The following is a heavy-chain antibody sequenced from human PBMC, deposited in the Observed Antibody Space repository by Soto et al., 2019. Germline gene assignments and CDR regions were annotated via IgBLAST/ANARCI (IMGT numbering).Heavy chain of an antibody. D-gene: IGHD2-8*02. CDR2: ISSSSSYV. CDR3: ARGPTPTWYYFDY. J-gene: IGHJ4*02. CDR1: GFTXSSYS. Sequence: ESLKISCAASGFTXSSYSMNWVRQAPGKGLEWVSSISSSSSYVYYADSVKGRFTISRDNAKNSLYLQMNSLRAEDTAVYYCARGPTPTWYYFDYWGQGTLVTVSS. V-gene: IGHV3-21*01.